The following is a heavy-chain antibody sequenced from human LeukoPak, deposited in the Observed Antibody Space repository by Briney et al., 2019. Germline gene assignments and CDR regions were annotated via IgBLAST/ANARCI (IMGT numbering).Heavy chain of an antibody. CDR1: GFTFSSYA. D-gene: IGHD1-14*01. V-gene: IGHV3-23*01. CDR2: ISGGGGGT. Sequence: GGSLRLSCAAFGFTFSSYAMTWVRQAPGKGLEWVSAISGGGGGTSYADSVKGRFTISRDNSKSTLYLQMNSLRAEDTAVYYCAKSRHAEPSSYFDYWGQGTLVTVSS. J-gene: IGHJ4*02. CDR3: AKSRHAEPSSYFDY.